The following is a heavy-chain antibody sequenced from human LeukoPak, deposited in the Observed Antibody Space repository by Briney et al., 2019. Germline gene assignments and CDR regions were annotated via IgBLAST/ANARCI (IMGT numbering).Heavy chain of an antibody. CDR1: GGSFSGYY. CDR3: ARGGDFWSGYYGPGYYYYMDV. D-gene: IGHD3-3*01. J-gene: IGHJ6*03. CDR2: INPSGST. Sequence: SETLSLTCAVYGGSFSGYYWIWIRQPPGKGLEWIGEINPSGSTHYNPSLKSRVTISVDTSKNQFSLKLSSVTAADTAVYYCARGGDFWSGYYGPGYYYYMDVWGKGTTVTVSS. V-gene: IGHV4-34*01.